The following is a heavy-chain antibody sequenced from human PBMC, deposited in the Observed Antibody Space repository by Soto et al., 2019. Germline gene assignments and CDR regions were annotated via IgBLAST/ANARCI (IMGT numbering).Heavy chain of an antibody. Sequence: ASVKVSCKASGGTFSSYAISWVRQAPGQGLEWMGGIIPIFGTANYAQKFQGRVTITADESTSTAYMELSSLRSEDTAVYYCARDLGGAVAETHPYYYYGMDVWGQGTTVTVSS. CDR1: GGTFSSYA. CDR3: ARDLGGAVAETHPYYYYGMDV. V-gene: IGHV1-69*13. D-gene: IGHD6-19*01. CDR2: IIPIFGTA. J-gene: IGHJ6*02.